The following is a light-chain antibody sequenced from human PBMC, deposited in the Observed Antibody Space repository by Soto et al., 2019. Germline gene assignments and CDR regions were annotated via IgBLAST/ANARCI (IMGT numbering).Light chain of an antibody. CDR2: RNN. CDR3: TVWDDSLRGRL. Sequence: QSVLTQPPSASGTPGQRVTISCSGSSSNIESNFVYWYQQFPGTAPRLLIDRNNQRPSGVPDRFSGSKSGTSASLAISALRSEDEADYYCTVWDDSLRGRLFGGGTKLTVL. J-gene: IGLJ2*01. V-gene: IGLV1-47*01. CDR1: SSNIESNF.